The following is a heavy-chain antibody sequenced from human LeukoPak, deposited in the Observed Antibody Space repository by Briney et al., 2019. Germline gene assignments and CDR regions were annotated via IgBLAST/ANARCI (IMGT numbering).Heavy chain of an antibody. CDR3: ARDPYSSGWYGNENYYWFDP. Sequence: PGGSLRLSCAASGFTFNIYAMSWVRQAPGKGLERVSTIRGSDGYTYYADSVKGRFTISRDNAKNSLYLQMNSLRAEDTAVYYCARDPYSSGWYGNENYYWFDPWGQGTLVTVSS. CDR1: GFTFNIYA. J-gene: IGHJ5*02. CDR2: IRGSDGYT. D-gene: IGHD6-19*01. V-gene: IGHV3-23*01.